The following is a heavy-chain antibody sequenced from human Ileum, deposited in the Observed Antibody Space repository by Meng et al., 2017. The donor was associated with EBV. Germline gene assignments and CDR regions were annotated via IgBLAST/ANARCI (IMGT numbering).Heavy chain of an antibody. Sequence: GPLHESCPGMVKPSDPLSLTFAVPGYSTSSTNWWGWIRQPPGKGLEWIGYIYYSGSTSYNPSLKRRVTMSVDTSKNQFSLNLNSVTAVDTAVYYCARNVPGTSAYYDWGQGTLVTVSS. J-gene: IGHJ4*02. CDR3: ARNVPGTSAYYD. D-gene: IGHD3-22*01. CDR1: GYSTSSTNW. V-gene: IGHV4-28*01. CDR2: IYYSGST.